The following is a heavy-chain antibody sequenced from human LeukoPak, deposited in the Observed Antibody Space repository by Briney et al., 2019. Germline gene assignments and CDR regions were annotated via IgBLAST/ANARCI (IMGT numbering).Heavy chain of an antibody. J-gene: IGHJ5*02. Sequence: SETLSLTCTVSGGSISSYYWTWIRQPPGKELEWIGYIYHSGSTKYNPSLKSRVTISVDTSKNQFSLKLSSVTAADTAVYYCARLATVVTSGWFDPWGQGTLVTVSS. D-gene: IGHD4-23*01. CDR3: ARLATVVTSGWFDP. V-gene: IGHV4-59*08. CDR1: GGSISSYY. CDR2: IYHSGST.